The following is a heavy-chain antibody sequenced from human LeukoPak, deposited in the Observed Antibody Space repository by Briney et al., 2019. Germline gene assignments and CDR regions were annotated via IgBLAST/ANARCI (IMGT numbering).Heavy chain of an antibody. V-gene: IGHV4-38-2*02. D-gene: IGHD2-2*01. J-gene: IGHJ4*02. Sequence: SETLSLTCTVSGGSISSYYWGWIRQPPGKGLEWIGTIYHTGSTYYSPSLKSRVTISVDTSKNQFSLKLSSVTAADTAVYYCAREGRYCGSTSCHYFDYWGQGTLVTVSS. CDR1: GGSISSYY. CDR2: IYHTGST. CDR3: AREGRYCGSTSCHYFDY.